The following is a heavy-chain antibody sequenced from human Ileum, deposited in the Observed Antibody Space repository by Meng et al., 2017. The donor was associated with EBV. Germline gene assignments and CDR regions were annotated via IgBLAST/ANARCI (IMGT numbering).Heavy chain of an antibody. CDR3: ARDYYYDRSYYFDY. V-gene: IGHV1-18*01. Sequence: QVQPVQTGSGLKTPGASAKVSCKASGYAFTNYGISWVRQALGQGLEWMGWISAYNGNTNYAQKLQGRVTMTTDTSTSTAYMEVRSLRSDDTAVYYCARDYYYDRSYYFDYWGQGTLVTVSA. CDR1: GYAFTNYG. CDR2: ISAYNGNT. J-gene: IGHJ4*02. D-gene: IGHD3-22*01.